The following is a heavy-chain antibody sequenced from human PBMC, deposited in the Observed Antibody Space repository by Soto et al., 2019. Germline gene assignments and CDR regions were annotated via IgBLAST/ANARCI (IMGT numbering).Heavy chain of an antibody. V-gene: IGHV3-23*01. D-gene: IGHD3-3*01. Sequence: EVQLLESGGGLVQPGGSLRLACAASGFTFSTYGMTWVRQSPGKGLEWVSATSGSGTSTYYADSVRGRFTISRDNSETTLYLQMHSLRVEDTAVYYCAKSMHYDFWSGYSRAFDIWGQGTMVTVSS. CDR2: TSGSGTST. J-gene: IGHJ3*02. CDR1: GFTFSTYG. CDR3: AKSMHYDFWSGYSRAFDI.